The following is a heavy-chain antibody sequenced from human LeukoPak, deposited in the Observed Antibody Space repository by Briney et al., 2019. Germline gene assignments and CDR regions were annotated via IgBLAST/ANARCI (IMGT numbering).Heavy chain of an antibody. CDR1: GGSISSSSYY. D-gene: IGHD1-1*01. Sequence: PSETLSLTCTVSGGSISSSSYYWGWIRQPPGKGLEWIGSIYYSGTTYYNPSLKSRVTISVDTFKNQFSLKLSSVTAADTAVYYCASQFGTTGRGAFDIWGQGTMVTVSS. CDR3: ASQFGTTGRGAFDI. J-gene: IGHJ3*02. V-gene: IGHV4-39*01. CDR2: IYYSGTT.